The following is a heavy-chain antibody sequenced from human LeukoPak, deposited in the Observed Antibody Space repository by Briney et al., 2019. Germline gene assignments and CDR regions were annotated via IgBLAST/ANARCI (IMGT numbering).Heavy chain of an antibody. J-gene: IGHJ3*02. CDR2: ISSSSSTI. D-gene: IGHD3-22*01. V-gene: IGHV3-48*04. CDR3: ASKSGKYYDSSGYPPDAFDI. CDR1: GFTFSSYS. Sequence: GGSLRLSCAASGFTFSSYSMNWVRQAPGKGLEWVSYISSSSSTIYYADSVKGRFTISRDNAKNSLYLQMNSLRAEDTAVYYCASKSGKYYDSSGYPPDAFDIWGQGTMVTVSS.